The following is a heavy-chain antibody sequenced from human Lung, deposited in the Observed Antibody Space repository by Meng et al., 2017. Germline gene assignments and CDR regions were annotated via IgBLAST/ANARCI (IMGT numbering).Heavy chain of an antibody. J-gene: IGHJ4*02. CDR3: ARDDSGYADFDS. CDR1: GGSISSNNW. D-gene: IGHD3-22*01. CDR2: VYHSGST. Sequence: QLQLQESDSGLVKPSGTLSLTCAVSGGSISSNNWWSWVRQTPGRGLEWIGEVYHSGSTNYNPSLKSRVIISVNNSKNQFSLKLTSVTAADTAVYYCARDDSGYADFDSWGQGTLVTVSS. V-gene: IGHV4-4*02.